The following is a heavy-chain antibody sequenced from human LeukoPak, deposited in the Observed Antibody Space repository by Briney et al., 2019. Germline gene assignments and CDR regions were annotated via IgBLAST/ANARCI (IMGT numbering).Heavy chain of an antibody. J-gene: IGHJ6*03. CDR3: ARDTGATSHYYYYMDV. V-gene: IGHV1-69*13. Sequence: ASVKVSCKASGGTFNIYAISWVRQAPGQGLEWMGGIIPIFGTANYAQKFQGRVTITADESTSTAYMELSSLRSEDTAVYYCARDTGATSHYYYYMDVWGKGTTVTISS. D-gene: IGHD1-26*01. CDR2: IIPIFGTA. CDR1: GGTFNIYA.